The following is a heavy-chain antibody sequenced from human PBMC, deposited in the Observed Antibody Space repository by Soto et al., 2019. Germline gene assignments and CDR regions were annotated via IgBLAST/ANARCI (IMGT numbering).Heavy chain of an antibody. Sequence: QVQLQESGPGLVKTSQTLSLTCTVSGGSISSGDYYWSWIRQPPGKGLEWIGYIYYSGTTYYNPSLKTRVTISVDTSKNHFSLKLTSVTAADTAVYYCARARRGSGSWGCFDPWGQGTLITVSS. V-gene: IGHV4-30-4*01. CDR3: ARARRGSGSWGCFDP. CDR1: GGSISSGDYY. J-gene: IGHJ5*02. CDR2: IYYSGTT. D-gene: IGHD3-10*01.